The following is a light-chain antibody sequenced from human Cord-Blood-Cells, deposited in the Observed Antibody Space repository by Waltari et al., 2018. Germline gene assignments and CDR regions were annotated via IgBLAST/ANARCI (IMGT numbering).Light chain of an antibody. J-gene: IGKJ3*01. CDR2: AAS. Sequence: DIQMTQSPSSLSASVGDRVTITCRASQSISSYLNWYQQKPGKAPKLLIYAASRLQSGVPSRFSGSGSGTDFTLTISMLQPEDFSTYYCQQSYSTPLTFGPGTKVDIK. V-gene: IGKV1-39*01. CDR3: QQSYSTPLT. CDR1: QSISSY.